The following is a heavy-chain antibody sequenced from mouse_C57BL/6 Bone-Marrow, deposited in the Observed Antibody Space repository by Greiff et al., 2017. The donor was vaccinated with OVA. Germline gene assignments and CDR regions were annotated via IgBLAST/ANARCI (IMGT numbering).Heavy chain of an antibody. CDR3: ARHEGDLLSMDY. Sequence: VQGVESGAELVKPGASVKLSCKASGYTFTEYTIHWVKQRSGQGLEWIGWFYPGSGSIKYNEKFKDKATLTADKSSGTVYMELSRLTSEDSAVYFCARHEGDLLSMDYWGQGTSVTVSS. V-gene: IGHV1-62-2*01. CDR2: FYPGSGSI. CDR1: GYTFTEYT. J-gene: IGHJ4*01. D-gene: IGHD2-13*01.